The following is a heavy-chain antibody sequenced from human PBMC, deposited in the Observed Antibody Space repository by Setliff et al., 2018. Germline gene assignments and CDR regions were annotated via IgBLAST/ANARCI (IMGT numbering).Heavy chain of an antibody. D-gene: IGHD2-21*02. J-gene: IGHJ1*01. CDR2: INPSGGYT. CDR3: ARAHCIGGYCYYGYFQY. CDR1: GYTFSDYY. V-gene: IGHV1-46*01. Sequence: GASVKVSCKTSGYTFSDYYIHWVRQAPGQGLEWLGLINPSGGYTNYAQKFQDRITLTRDTPTNTLYMELGSLRSEDTAVYFCARAHCIGGYCYYGYFQYWGQGTLVTVSS.